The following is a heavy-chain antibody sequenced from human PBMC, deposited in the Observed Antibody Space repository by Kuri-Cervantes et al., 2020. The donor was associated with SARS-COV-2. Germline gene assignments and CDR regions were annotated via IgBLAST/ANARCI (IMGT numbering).Heavy chain of an antibody. J-gene: IGHJ6*02. V-gene: IGHV1-69*13. CDR2: IIPFIGTS. CDR3: ATCCSSTHERQNYVMSDYYGMDV. Sequence: SVKVSCKASGGTFSSYAISWVRQAPGQGLEWMGGIIPFIGTSNLAQKFQGRVTITADESTSTAYMELSSLRSEDTAVYYCATCCSSTHERQNYVMSDYYGMDVWGQGTTVTVSS. CDR1: GGTFSSYA. D-gene: IGHD3-16*01.